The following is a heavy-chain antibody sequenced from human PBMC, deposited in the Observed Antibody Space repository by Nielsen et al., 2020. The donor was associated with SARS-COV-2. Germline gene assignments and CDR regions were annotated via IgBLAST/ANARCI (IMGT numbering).Heavy chain of an antibody. CDR1: GFTVSSNY. CDR2: IYSGGST. CDR3: ARDLYGYDSSGYWNPFDY. J-gene: IGHJ4*02. V-gene: IGHV3-53*01. D-gene: IGHD3-22*01. Sequence: GGSLRLSCAASGFTVSSNYMSWVRQAPGKGLEWVSVIYSGGSTYYADSVKGRFTISRDNSKNTLYLQMNSLRAEDTAVYYCARDLYGYDSSGYWNPFDYWGQGTLVTVSS.